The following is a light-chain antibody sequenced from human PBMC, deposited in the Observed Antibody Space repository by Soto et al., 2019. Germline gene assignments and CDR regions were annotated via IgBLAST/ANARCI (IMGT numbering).Light chain of an antibody. CDR1: SSDIDGYNY. CDR2: DVY. J-gene: IGLJ1*01. V-gene: IGLV2-14*03. Sequence: QSALTQPASVSASPGHSITISCIVTSSDIDGYNYVSWYQQPTGKAPKLLIYDVYVRPLGVSNRFSGSKSGNTASLTISGLQDEDEGDYYCSSYTDNRSYVFGAGSKVTVL. CDR3: SSYTDNRSYV.